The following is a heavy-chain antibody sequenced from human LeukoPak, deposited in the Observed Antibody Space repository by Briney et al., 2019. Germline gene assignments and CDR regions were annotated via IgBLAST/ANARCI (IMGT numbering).Heavy chain of an antibody. CDR3: ARKGAYSSSWTGYYGMDV. J-gene: IGHJ6*02. CDR1: GGSISSYY. V-gene: IGHV4-59*01. Sequence: PSETLSLTCTVSGGSISSYYWSWIRQPPGKGLEWIGYIYYSGSTNYNPSLKSQVTISVDTSKNQFSLKLSSVTAADTAVYYCARKGAYSSSWTGYYGMDVWGQGTTVTVSS. CDR2: IYYSGST. D-gene: IGHD6-13*01.